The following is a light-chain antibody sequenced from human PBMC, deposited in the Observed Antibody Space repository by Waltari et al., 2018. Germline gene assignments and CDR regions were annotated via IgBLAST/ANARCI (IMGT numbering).Light chain of an antibody. CDR1: QSIGSR. V-gene: IGKV6D-21*02. CDR3: HQIASLPRT. CDR2: YAS. Sequence: EIVLTQSPDFQSVTPEEKVTITCRASQSIGSRLHWYQQKPNQSPKLLMKYASQSIAGVPSRFSGSGSGTDFTLTINSLEAEDAAVYYCHQIASLPRTFGPGTKVEIK. J-gene: IGKJ1*01.